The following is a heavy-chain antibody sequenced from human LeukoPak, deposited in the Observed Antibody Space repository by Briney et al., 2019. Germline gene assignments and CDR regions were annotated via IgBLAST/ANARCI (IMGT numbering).Heavy chain of an antibody. V-gene: IGHV3-30*02. J-gene: IGHJ4*02. CDR1: GFTFSSYG. Sequence: GGSLRLSCAASGFTFSSYGMHWVRQAPGKGLEWVAFIRYDGSNKYYADSVKGRFTISRDNSKNTLYLQMNSLRAEDTAVYYCAVDDSSGYYEGSDWGQGTLVTVSS. D-gene: IGHD3-22*01. CDR3: AVDDSSGYYEGSD. CDR2: IRYDGSNK.